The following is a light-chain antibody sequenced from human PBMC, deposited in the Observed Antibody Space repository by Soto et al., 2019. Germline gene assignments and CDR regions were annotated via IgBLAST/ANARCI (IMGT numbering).Light chain of an antibody. J-gene: IGKJ1*01. CDR3: QQYGSSPTWT. Sequence: EVVLRECPGTKTLSPGERATLSCRASQSVSSSYLAWYQQKPGQAPRLLIYGASSRATGIPDRFSGSGSGTDFTLTISRLEPEDFAVYYCQQYGSSPTWTFGQGTKV. CDR2: GAS. V-gene: IGKV3-20*01. CDR1: QSVSSSY.